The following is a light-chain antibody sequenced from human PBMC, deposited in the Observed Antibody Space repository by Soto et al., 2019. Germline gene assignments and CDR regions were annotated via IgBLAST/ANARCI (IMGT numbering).Light chain of an antibody. Sequence: EIVMTQSPATLSVSPGERATLSCWASQSVGRSLAWYQQKPGQAPRLLINDASNRATGIPARFGGSGSGTDFTLTISILEPEYFAVYYCQQRNDWPLTFGGVTKV. J-gene: IGKJ4*01. CDR3: QQRNDWPLT. CDR2: DAS. CDR1: QSVGRS. V-gene: IGKV3-11*01.